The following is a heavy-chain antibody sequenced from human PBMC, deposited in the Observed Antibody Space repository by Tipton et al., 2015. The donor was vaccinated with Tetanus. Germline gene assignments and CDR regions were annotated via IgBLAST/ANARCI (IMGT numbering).Heavy chain of an antibody. V-gene: IGHV3-21*01. J-gene: IGHJ4*02. CDR1: GFTFSSYS. CDR2: ISSSSSYI. D-gene: IGHD6-19*01. CDR3: ARDGVGYSSGNRAPGFDY. Sequence: SLRLSCAASGFTFSSYSMNWVRQAPGKGLEWVSSISSSSSYIYYADSVKGRFTISRDNAKNSLYLQMNSLRAEDTAVYYCARDGVGYSSGNRAPGFDYWGQGTLVTVSS.